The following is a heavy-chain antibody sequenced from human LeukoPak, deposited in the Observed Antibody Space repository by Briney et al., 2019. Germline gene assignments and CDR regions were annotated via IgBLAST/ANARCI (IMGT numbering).Heavy chain of an antibody. J-gene: IGHJ4*02. Sequence: GRSLRLSCEASGFIFSTYGMHWVRQAPGKGLEWVAVIWYDGSNKYCADSVKGRFTISRDNSKNTLYLQMSSLRAEDTAVYYCVREKSGYTNGWYLFDYWGQGTLVTVSS. CDR1: GFIFSTYG. V-gene: IGHV3-33*01. CDR3: VREKSGYTNGWYLFDY. CDR2: IWYDGSNK. D-gene: IGHD6-19*01.